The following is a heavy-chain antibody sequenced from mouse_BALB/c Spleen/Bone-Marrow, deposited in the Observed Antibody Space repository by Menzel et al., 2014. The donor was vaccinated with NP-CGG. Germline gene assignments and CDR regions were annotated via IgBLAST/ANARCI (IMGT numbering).Heavy chain of an antibody. D-gene: IGHD1-1*01. Sequence: DVQLVESGGGLVQPGSSLRLSCATSGFTFSDFYMEWVRQPPGKRLEWIAASRNKANDYITEYSASVKGRFIVSRDTSQSILYLQMNALRAEDTAIYYCARGNYGSPFAYWGQGTLVTVSA. CDR1: GFTFSDFY. CDR2: SRNKANDYIT. CDR3: ARGNYGSPFAY. V-gene: IGHV7-1*02. J-gene: IGHJ3*01.